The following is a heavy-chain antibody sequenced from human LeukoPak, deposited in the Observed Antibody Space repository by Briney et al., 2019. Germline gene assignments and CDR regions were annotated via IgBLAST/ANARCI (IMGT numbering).Heavy chain of an antibody. Sequence: ASVKVSCKASGYTFTGYYMHWVRQAPGQGLEWMGWINPNSGGANYAQKFQGRVTMTRDTSISTAYMELSRLRSDDTAVYCCARDGYFDFNFGMDVWGQGTTVTVSS. J-gene: IGHJ6*02. D-gene: IGHD3-9*01. V-gene: IGHV1-2*02. CDR2: INPNSGGA. CDR1: GYTFTGYY. CDR3: ARDGYFDFNFGMDV.